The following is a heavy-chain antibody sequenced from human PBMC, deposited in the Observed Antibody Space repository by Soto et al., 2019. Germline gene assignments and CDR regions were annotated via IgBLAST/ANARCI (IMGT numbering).Heavy chain of an antibody. V-gene: IGHV4-59*01. D-gene: IGHD6-19*01. J-gene: IGHJ6*02. CDR1: GGSISSYY. CDR2: IYYSGST. Sequence: QVQLQESGPGLVKPSETLSLTFTVSGGSISSYYWSWIRQPPGKGLEWIGYIYYSGSTNYNPSLKSRVTISVDTSKNQFSLKLSSVTAADTAVYYCARTAPRYSSGWYVGAHYYYYGMDVWGQGTTVTVSS. CDR3: ARTAPRYSSGWYVGAHYYYYGMDV.